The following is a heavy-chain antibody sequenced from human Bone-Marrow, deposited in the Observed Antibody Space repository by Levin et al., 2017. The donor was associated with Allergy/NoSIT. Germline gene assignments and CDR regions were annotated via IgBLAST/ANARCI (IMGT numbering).Heavy chain of an antibody. Sequence: LSLTCAASGFTFSSYAMSWVRQAPGKGLEWVSAISGSGGSTYYADSVKGRFTISRDNSKNTLYLQMNSLRAEDTAVYYCAKDDSGWYGYFDYWGQGTLVTVSS. CDR2: ISGSGGST. D-gene: IGHD6-19*01. J-gene: IGHJ4*02. V-gene: IGHV3-23*01. CDR3: AKDDSGWYGYFDY. CDR1: GFTFSSYA.